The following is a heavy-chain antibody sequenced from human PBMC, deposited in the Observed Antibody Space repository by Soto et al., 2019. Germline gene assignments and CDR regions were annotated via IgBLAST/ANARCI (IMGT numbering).Heavy chain of an antibody. CDR3: ARSRPSGYIEY. CDR1: WDSVSSNSAA. D-gene: IGHD3-3*01. CDR2: AYYRSKWYN. V-gene: IGHV6-1*01. J-gene: IGHJ4*02. Sequence: SQTLSLTWAISWDSVSSNSAAWNWIMQSPSRGLEWLGRAYYRSKWYNHYAVSVKSRITVNPDTSKNQFSLQLNSVTPEDTAVYYCARSRPSGYIEYVGQGTLIPVSS.